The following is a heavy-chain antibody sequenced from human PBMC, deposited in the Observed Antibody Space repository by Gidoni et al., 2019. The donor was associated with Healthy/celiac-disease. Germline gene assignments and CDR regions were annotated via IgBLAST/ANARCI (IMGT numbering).Heavy chain of an antibody. V-gene: IGHV3-23*01. CDR1: GFPFSSYA. D-gene: IGHD3-22*01. J-gene: IGHJ4*02. CDR2: ISGSGGST. CDR3: ASRDSSGYYYEAWADY. Sequence: EVQLLESGGGLVQPGGSLRLSCAASGFPFSSYAMSWVRQAPGKGLEWVSAISGSGGSTYYADSVKGRFTISRDNSKNTLYLQMNSLRAEDTAVYYCASRDSSGYYYEAWADYWGQGTLVTVSS.